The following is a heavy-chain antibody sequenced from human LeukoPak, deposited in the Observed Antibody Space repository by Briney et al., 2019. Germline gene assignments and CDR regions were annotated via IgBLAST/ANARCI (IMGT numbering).Heavy chain of an antibody. CDR3: ARVVGGSGSYFLGY. Sequence: ASVKVSCKASGYTFTCYGISWVRQAPRQGLEWTGSISAYNGNTNYAQKLQGRVTMTTDTSTSTAYMELRSLRSDDTAVYYCARVVGGSGSYFLGYWGQGTLVTVSS. J-gene: IGHJ4*02. CDR1: GYTFTCYG. V-gene: IGHV1-18*01. CDR2: ISAYNGNT. D-gene: IGHD3-10*01.